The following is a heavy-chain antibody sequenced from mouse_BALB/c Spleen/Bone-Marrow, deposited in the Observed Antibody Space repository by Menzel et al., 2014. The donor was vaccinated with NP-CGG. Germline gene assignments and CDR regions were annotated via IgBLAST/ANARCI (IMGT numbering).Heavy chain of an antibody. CDR3: ARGEGWHYFDY. V-gene: IGHV3-6*02. Sequence: EVQLQQSGPGLVKPSQSLSLTCSVTGYSITSGYYWNWIRQFPGNKLEWMGYISYDGSNNYNPSLKNRISITRNTSKNQFFLKLNSVTTEDTATYYCARGEGWHYFDYRGQGTTLTVSS. J-gene: IGHJ2*01. CDR2: ISYDGSN. D-gene: IGHD2-3*01. CDR1: GYSITSGYY.